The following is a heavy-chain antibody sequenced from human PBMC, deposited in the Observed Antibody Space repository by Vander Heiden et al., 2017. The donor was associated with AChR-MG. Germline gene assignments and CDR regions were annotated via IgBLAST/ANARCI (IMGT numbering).Heavy chain of an antibody. CDR1: GFTFSSYG. V-gene: IGHV3-33*01. D-gene: IGHD3-10*01. Sequence: RSLRLPCAASGFTFSSYGMHWVRQAPGKGLEWVAVIWYDGSNKYYADSVKVRFTISRDNSKNTLYLQMNSLRAEDTAVYYCARDVRFGELFFDYWGQGTLVTVSS. CDR3: ARDVRFGELFFDY. J-gene: IGHJ4*02. CDR2: IWYDGSNK.